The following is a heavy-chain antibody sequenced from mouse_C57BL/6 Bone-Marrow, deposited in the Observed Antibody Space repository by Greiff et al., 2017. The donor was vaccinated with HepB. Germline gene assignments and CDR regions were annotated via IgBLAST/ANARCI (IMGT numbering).Heavy chain of an antibody. Sequence: LVESGAELVRPGASVKLSCKASGYTFTDYYINWVKQRPGQGLEWIARIYPGSGNTYYNEKFKGKATLTAEKSSSTAYMQLSSLTSEDSAVYFCARERVLWSYWYFDVWGTGTTVTVSS. V-gene: IGHV1-76*01. CDR2: IYPGSGNT. CDR1: GYTFTDYY. J-gene: IGHJ1*03. D-gene: IGHD1-1*02. CDR3: ARERVLWSYWYFDV.